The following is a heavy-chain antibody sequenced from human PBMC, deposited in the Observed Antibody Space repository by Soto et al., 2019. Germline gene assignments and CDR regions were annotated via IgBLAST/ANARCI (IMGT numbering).Heavy chain of an antibody. V-gene: IGHV4-30-4*01. D-gene: IGHD6-13*01. CDR1: GGSISSGDYY. J-gene: IGHJ5*02. Sequence: QVQLQESGPGLVKPSQTLSLTCTVSGGSISSGDYYWSWIRQPPGKGLEWIGYIYYSGSTYYNPSLKSRVTISVDTSKNQFSLKLSSVTAADTAVYYCARDGGSSWYADWFDPWGQGTLVTVSS. CDR3: ARDGGSSWYADWFDP. CDR2: IYYSGST.